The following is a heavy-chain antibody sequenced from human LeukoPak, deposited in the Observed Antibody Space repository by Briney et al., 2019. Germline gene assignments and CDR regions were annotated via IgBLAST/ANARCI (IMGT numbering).Heavy chain of an antibody. CDR2: ISGSGGST. Sequence: GGSLRLSCAASGFTFSSYAMSWVRQAPGKGLEWVSAISGSGGSTYYADSVKGRFTISRDNPKNTLYLRMNSLRAEDTAVYYCAKDNFAAAGKDEDYWGQGTLVTVSS. CDR3: AKDNFAAAGKDEDY. CDR1: GFTFSSYA. J-gene: IGHJ4*02. V-gene: IGHV3-23*01. D-gene: IGHD6-13*01.